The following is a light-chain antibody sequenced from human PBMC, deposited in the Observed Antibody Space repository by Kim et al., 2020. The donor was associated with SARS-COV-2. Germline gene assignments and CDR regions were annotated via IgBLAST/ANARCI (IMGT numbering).Light chain of an antibody. Sequence: SYELTQPPSVSVSPGQTASITCSGYKLGDKYVSWYQQKPGQFPVVVIYQDNQRPSGIPERFSGSNSGNTATLTISGTQAMDEADYYCQAWDSGTQNYVFGTGTKVTVL. CDR3: QAWDSGTQNYV. J-gene: IGLJ1*01. V-gene: IGLV3-1*01. CDR1: KLGDKY. CDR2: QDN.